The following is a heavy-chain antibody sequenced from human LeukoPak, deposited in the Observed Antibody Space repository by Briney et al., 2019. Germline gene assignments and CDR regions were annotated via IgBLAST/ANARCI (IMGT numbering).Heavy chain of an antibody. J-gene: IGHJ3*02. V-gene: IGHV3-48*03. D-gene: IGHD3-22*01. Sequence: GGSLRLSCAAFGFTFSSYEMNWVRQAPGKGLEWVSYISSSGSVMYYADSVKGRFTISRDNAKNSLYLQMNSLRAEDTAVYYCARVLSYYETDAYDIWGQGTMVTVSS. CDR3: ARVLSYYETDAYDI. CDR2: ISSSGSVM. CDR1: GFTFSSYE.